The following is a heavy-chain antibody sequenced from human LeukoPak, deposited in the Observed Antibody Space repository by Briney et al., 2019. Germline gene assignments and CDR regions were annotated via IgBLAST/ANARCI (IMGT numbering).Heavy chain of an antibody. J-gene: IGHJ6*02. D-gene: IGHD6-13*01. V-gene: IGHV4-34*12. CDR3: ARAAAAGTTDDYYYYGMDV. CDR1: GGSFSGYY. Sequence: KASESVSLTCAVYGGSFSGYYWSWIRQPPGKGLEWIGEIIHSGSTNYNSSLKSRVTISENTSKKQFSLMLNSVTAADTAVYYCARAAAAGTTDDYYYYGMDVWGQGTTVTLFS. CDR2: IIHSGST.